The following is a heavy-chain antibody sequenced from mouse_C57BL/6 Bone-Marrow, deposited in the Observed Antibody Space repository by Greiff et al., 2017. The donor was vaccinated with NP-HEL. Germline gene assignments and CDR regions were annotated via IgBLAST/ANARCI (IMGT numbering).Heavy chain of an antibody. Sequence: EVQVVESGPGLVKPSQSLSLTCSVTGYSITSGYYWNWIRQFPGNKLEWMGYISYDGSNNYNPSLKNRISITRDTSKNQFFLKLNSGTTEDTATYYCARVRTGRAYYFDYWGQGTTLTVSS. D-gene: IGHD4-1*01. CDR1: GYSITSGYY. J-gene: IGHJ2*01. V-gene: IGHV3-6*01. CDR3: ARVRTGRAYYFDY. CDR2: ISYDGSN.